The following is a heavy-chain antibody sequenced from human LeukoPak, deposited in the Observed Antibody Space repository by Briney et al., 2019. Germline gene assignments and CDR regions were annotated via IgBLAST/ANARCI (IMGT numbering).Heavy chain of an antibody. V-gene: IGHV1-69*05. CDR3: ARVGGSGNLYFDY. CDR1: GGTFSSYA. CDR2: IIPIFGTA. D-gene: IGHD6-19*01. J-gene: IGHJ4*02. Sequence: SVKVSCKASGGTFSSYAISWVRQAPGQGLEWMGGIIPIFGTANYAQKFQGRVTITTDESTSTAYMELSSLRSEDTAVYYCARVGGSGNLYFDYWGQGTLVTVSS.